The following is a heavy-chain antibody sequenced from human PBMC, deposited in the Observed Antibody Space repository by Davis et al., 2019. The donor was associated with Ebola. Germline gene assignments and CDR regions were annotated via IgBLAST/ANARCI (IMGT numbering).Heavy chain of an antibody. V-gene: IGHV3-30*18. D-gene: IGHD4-11*01. Sequence: GESLKISCAASGFTFSNYGMHWVRQAPGKGLEWVAVISYDGSNKYYADSVKGRFTISRDNSKNTLYLQMNSLRAEDTAVYYCAKDQDYSFGYYYYGMDVWGQGTTVTVSS. CDR2: ISYDGSNK. CDR3: AKDQDYSFGYYYYGMDV. J-gene: IGHJ6*02. CDR1: GFTFSNYG.